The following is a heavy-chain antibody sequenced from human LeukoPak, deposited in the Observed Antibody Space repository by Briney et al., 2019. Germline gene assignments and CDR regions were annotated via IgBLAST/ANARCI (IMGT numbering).Heavy chain of an antibody. V-gene: IGHV1-69*05. CDR1: GGTFSSYA. CDR3: ARSPHIVVVPAASYYYMDV. Sequence: ASVKVSCKASGGTFSSYAISWVRQAPGQGLEWMGGIIPISGTANYAQKFQGRVTITTDESTSTAYMELSSLRSEDTAVYYCARSPHIVVVPAASYYYMDVWGKGTTVTVSS. J-gene: IGHJ6*03. D-gene: IGHD2-2*01. CDR2: IIPISGTA.